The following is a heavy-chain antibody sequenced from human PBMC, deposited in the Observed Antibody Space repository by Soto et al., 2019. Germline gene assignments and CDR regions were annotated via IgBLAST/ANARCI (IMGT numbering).Heavy chain of an antibody. J-gene: IGHJ5*02. CDR3: ARDRGYNWNYGWFDP. D-gene: IGHD1-7*01. Sequence: QVQLVQSGAEVKKPGASVKVSCKASGYNFTSYGISWVRQAPGQGLEWMGWISVYNGNTNYAQKLQGRVTMTTDTSTGTVYMELRSLRSDDTAVYYCARDRGYNWNYGWFDPWGQGTLVTVSS. CDR2: ISVYNGNT. CDR1: GYNFTSYG. V-gene: IGHV1-18*01.